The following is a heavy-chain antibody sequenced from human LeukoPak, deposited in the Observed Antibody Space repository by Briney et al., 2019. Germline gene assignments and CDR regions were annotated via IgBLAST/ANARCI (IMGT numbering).Heavy chain of an antibody. Sequence: ASVKVSCKASGYTFTGYYMHWVRQAPGQGLEWMGWINPNSGGTNYAQKFQGRVTMTRDTSISTAYMELSRLRSDDTAVYYCARAGHSSGWPYYYGMDVWGQGTTVTVSS. CDR3: ARAGHSSGWPYYYGMDV. D-gene: IGHD6-19*01. J-gene: IGHJ6*02. CDR1: GYTFTGYY. CDR2: INPNSGGT. V-gene: IGHV1-2*02.